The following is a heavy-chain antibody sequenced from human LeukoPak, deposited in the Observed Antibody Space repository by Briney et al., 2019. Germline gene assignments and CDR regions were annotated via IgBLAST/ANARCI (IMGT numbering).Heavy chain of an antibody. CDR3: AREDLGYYDSSGYLDY. CDR2: IKQDGSEK. J-gene: IGHJ4*02. V-gene: IGHV3-7*01. D-gene: IGHD3-22*01. CDR1: GFTFSSYS. Sequence: GGSLRLSCAASGFTFSSYSMNWVRQAPGKGLEWVANIKQDGSEKYYVDSVKGRFTISRDNAKNSLYLQMNSLRAEDTAVYYCAREDLGYYDSSGYLDYWGQGTLVTVSS.